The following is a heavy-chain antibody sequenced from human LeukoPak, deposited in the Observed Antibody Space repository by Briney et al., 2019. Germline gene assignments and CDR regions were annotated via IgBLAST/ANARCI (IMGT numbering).Heavy chain of an antibody. CDR1: GDSVSSNSAA. V-gene: IGHV6-1*01. Sequence: SQTLSLTCAISGDSVSSNSAAWNWIRQSPSRGLEWLGRTYYRSKWYNDYAVSVKSRITINPDTSKNQFSLKLSSVTAADTAVYYCARVLPPVWGSYGVFDYWGQGTLVTVSS. J-gene: IGHJ4*02. CDR3: ARVLPPVWGSYGVFDY. D-gene: IGHD3-16*01. CDR2: TYYRSKWYN.